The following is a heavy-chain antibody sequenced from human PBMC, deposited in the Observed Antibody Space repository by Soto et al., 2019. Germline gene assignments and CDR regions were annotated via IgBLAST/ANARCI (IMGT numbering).Heavy chain of an antibody. V-gene: IGHV3-66*02. D-gene: IGHD4-17*01. Sequence: GGSLRLSCAASGFTFSTYSMAWVRQAPGRGPEWVSGIIQDGTTHYADSVKGRFTISRDNSKNTLYLQMNSLRAEDTAVYYCAKIDGVTTDYWGQGTLVTVSS. J-gene: IGHJ4*02. CDR3: AKIDGVTTDY. CDR2: IIQDGTT. CDR1: GFTFSTYS.